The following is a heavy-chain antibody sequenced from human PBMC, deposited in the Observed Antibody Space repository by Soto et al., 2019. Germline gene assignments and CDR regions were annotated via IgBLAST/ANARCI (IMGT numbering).Heavy chain of an antibody. CDR3: ARNLIYGDIGFDP. CDR2: INPNSGGT. D-gene: IGHD4-17*01. CDR1: GYTFTGYY. J-gene: IGHJ5*02. Sequence: ASVKVSCKASGYTFTGYYMHWVRQAPGQGLEWMGWINPNSGGTNYAQKFQGRVTMTRDTSISTAYMELSRLRSDDTAVYYCARNLIYGDIGFDPWGQGTLVTVSS. V-gene: IGHV1-2*02.